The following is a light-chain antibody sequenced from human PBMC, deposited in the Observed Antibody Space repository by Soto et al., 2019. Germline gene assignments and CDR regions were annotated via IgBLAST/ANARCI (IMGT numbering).Light chain of an antibody. CDR1: SSDVGDYNY. Sequence: QSALTQPPYASGSPGQSVTISCTGTSSDVGDYNYVSWYQQHPGKAPKLIIYEVNKRPSGVPDRFSGSKSGNTASLTVSGLQAEDEAEYYCTSYAVALNVVFGGGTKVTVL. J-gene: IGLJ2*01. CDR3: TSYAVALNVV. CDR2: EVN. V-gene: IGLV2-8*01.